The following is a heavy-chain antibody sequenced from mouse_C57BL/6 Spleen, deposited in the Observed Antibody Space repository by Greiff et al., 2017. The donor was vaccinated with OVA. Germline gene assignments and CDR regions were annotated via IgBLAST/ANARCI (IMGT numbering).Heavy chain of an antibody. V-gene: IGHV1-7*01. J-gene: IGHJ4*01. CDR1: GYTFTSYW. Sequence: VQRVESGAELAKPGASVKLSCKASGYTFTSYWMHWVKQRPGQGLEWIGYINPSSGYTKYNQKFKDKATLTADKSSSTAYMQLSSLTYEDSAVYYCARGRSNYHMDYWGQGTSVTVSS. CDR3: ARGRSNYHMDY. CDR2: INPSSGYT. D-gene: IGHD2-5*01.